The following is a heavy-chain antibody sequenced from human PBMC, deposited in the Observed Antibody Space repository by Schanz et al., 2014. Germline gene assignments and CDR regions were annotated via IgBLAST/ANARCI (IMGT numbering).Heavy chain of an antibody. CDR3: ARSTSMYFLQ. CDR1: GFTFSSYG. J-gene: IGHJ1*01. Sequence: QVQLVESGGDVVQPGRSLRLSCAASGFTFSSYGMHWVRQAPGKGLEWVSGIGGSGGSTDYADSVKGRFTISRDNSKNTVHLQMNSLRVEDTAVYYCARSTSMYFLQWGQGTLVTVSS. D-gene: IGHD2-2*01. CDR2: IGGSGGST. V-gene: IGHV3-NL1*01.